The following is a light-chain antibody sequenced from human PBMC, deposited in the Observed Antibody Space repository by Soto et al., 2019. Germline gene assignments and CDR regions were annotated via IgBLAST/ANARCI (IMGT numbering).Light chain of an antibody. CDR2: GAS. J-gene: IGKJ3*01. V-gene: IGKV1-16*01. CDR1: QGITYY. CDR3: HQYDSYPRT. Sequence: DIQMTQSPSSLSASVGDRVTITCRASQGITYYLAWFQQKPGKVPKSLIYGASSLQSGVPSRFNGSGFGTDFSLTISSLQPEDIATYYCHQYDSYPRTFGPGTKVEIK.